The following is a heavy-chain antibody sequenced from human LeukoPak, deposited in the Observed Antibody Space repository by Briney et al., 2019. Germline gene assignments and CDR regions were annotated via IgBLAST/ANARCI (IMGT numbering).Heavy chain of an antibody. CDR3: ARQPPRGVRGVIPWFDP. CDR1: GGSISSSNYY. Sequence: SETLSLTCTVSGGSISSSNYYWVWIRQPPGKGLEWVGSIYYSGSTYYNPSLKSRVTISVDTSKNQFSLKLSSVTAADTAVYYCARQPPRGVRGVIPWFDPWGQGTLVTVSS. J-gene: IGHJ5*02. D-gene: IGHD3-10*01. CDR2: IYYSGST. V-gene: IGHV4-39*01.